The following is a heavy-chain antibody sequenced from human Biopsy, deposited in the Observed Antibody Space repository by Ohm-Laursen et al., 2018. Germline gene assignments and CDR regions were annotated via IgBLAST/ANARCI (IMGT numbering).Heavy chain of an antibody. J-gene: IGHJ5*01. CDR1: GLTFSRYS. Sequence: SLRLSCTASGLTFSRYSMHWVRQAPGKGLVWVSRSNTDGSHTNYADSVKGRFTTSTDNAKNTLYLYMSSLTVEDTAVYFCARDASQGFDSWGQGTLVTVSS. CDR2: SNTDGSHT. V-gene: IGHV3-74*01. CDR3: ARDASQGFDS.